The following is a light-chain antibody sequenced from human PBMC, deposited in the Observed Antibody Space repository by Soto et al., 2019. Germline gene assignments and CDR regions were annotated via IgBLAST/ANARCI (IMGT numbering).Light chain of an antibody. CDR1: SSDVGGYNY. V-gene: IGLV2-14*01. J-gene: IGLJ2*01. CDR2: DVS. CDR3: SSYTSSSTLVV. Sequence: QSVLTQPASVSGSPGQSITISCTGTSSDVGGYNYVSWYQQHPGKAPKLMIYDVSNRPSGVSNRFSGSKSGNTASLTISELQADDEADYYCSSYTSSSTLVVFGGGTKLTVL.